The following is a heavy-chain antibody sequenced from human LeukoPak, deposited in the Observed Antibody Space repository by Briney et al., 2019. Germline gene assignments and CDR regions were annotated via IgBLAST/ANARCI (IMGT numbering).Heavy chain of an antibody. CDR1: GGSFSGYY. D-gene: IGHD3-22*01. CDR3: ARENYDSSGYRLYYYYGMDV. CDR2: VYTSGST. J-gene: IGHJ6*02. V-gene: IGHV4-4*07. Sequence: SETLSLTCAVYGGSFSGYYWSWIRQPAGKGLEWIGRVYTSGSTNYNPSLKSRVTMSVDTSKNQFSLKLSSVTAADTAVYYCARENYDSSGYRLYYYYGMDVWGQGTTVTVSS.